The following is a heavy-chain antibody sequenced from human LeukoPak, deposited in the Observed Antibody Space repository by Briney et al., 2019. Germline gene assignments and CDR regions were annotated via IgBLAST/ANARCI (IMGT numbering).Heavy chain of an antibody. J-gene: IGHJ2*01. D-gene: IGHD3-22*01. V-gene: IGHV4-59*08. CDR3: ARLPLTMIVVGYFDL. CDR2: IYYSGST. Sequence: WVRQAPGKGLEWIGYIYYSGSTNYNPSLKSRVTISVDTSKNQFSLKLSSVTAADTAVYYCARLPLTMIVVGYFDLWGRGTLVTVSS.